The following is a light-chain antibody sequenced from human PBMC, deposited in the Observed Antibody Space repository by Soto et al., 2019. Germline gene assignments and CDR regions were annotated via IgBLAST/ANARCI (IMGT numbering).Light chain of an antibody. CDR3: SSYAGSNNLV. CDR1: SSDVGGYNY. V-gene: IGLV2-8*01. Sequence: QSALTQPPSASGSPGQSVTISCTGTSSDVGGYNYVSWYQQHPGKAPKLMIYEVSKRPSAVPDHFSGSKSGNTASLTDSGPQAQDEADYYCSSYAGSNNLVFGGGTKLTVL. J-gene: IGLJ3*02. CDR2: EVS.